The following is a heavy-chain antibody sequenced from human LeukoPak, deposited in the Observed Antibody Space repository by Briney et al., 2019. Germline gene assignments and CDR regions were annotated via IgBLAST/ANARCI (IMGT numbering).Heavy chain of an antibody. CDR1: GFTFSSNW. Sequence: GGSLRLSCAASGFTFSSNWMHWVRHAPGKGLVWVSRINSDGTTTNYADSVKGRFTISRDNAQNTLDLQMNSLRAEDTAVYYCVAIVALRPRWGQGTLVTVSS. J-gene: IGHJ4*02. CDR3: VAIVALRPR. D-gene: IGHD2-21*01. V-gene: IGHV3-74*01. CDR2: INSDGTTT.